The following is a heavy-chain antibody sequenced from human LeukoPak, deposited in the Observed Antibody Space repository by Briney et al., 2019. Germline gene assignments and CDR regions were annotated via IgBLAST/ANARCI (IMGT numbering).Heavy chain of an antibody. CDR1: GFTFSSYS. Sequence: GGSLRLSCAASGFTFSSYSMNWVRQAPGKGLEWVSSISSSSSYIYYADSVKGRFSISRDNAKNSLYLQMNSLRAEDTAVYYCARAAAGCFDYWGQGTLVTVSS. CDR3: ARAAAGCFDY. CDR2: ISSSSSYI. D-gene: IGHD6-13*01. J-gene: IGHJ4*02. V-gene: IGHV3-21*01.